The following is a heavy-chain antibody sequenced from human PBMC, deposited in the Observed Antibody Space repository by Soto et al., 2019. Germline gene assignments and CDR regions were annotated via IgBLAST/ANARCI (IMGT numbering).Heavy chain of an antibody. Sequence: SETLSLTCTVSGGSISSGGYYWSWIRQHPGKGLEWIGYIYYSGSTYYNPSLKSRVTISVDTSRNQFSLKLSSVTAADTAVYYCARYCGSTSCPLNLGFHTWGRGTLVTVSS. D-gene: IGHD2-2*01. J-gene: IGHJ5*02. CDR2: IYYSGST. V-gene: IGHV4-31*03. CDR1: GGSISSGGYY. CDR3: ARYCGSTSCPLNLGFHT.